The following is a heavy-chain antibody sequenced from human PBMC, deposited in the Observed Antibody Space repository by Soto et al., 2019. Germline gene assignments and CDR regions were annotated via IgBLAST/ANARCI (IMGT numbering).Heavy chain of an antibody. J-gene: IGHJ5*02. CDR1: GGSFSGYY. CDR2: INHSGST. CDR3: ERGPPRFFVVVPAAISRLNLFDP. V-gene: IGHV4-34*01. Sequence: PSETLSLTCAVYGGSFSGYYWSWISQPPGKGLEWIGAINHSGSTNYNPSLKSRVTISVDTSKNQFYLKLSCVTAVHTAVYYCERGPPRFFVVVPAAISRLNLFDPWGQGTLVTVSS. D-gene: IGHD2-2*01.